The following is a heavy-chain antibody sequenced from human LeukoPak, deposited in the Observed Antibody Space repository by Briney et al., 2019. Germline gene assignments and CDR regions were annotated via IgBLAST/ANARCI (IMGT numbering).Heavy chain of an antibody. Sequence: ASVKVSCKVSGYTLTELSMQWVRQAPGKGLEWMGGFDPEDGETIYAQKFQGRVTMTEDTSTDTAYMELSSLRSEDTAVYYCATEDCVSGGSCYHYNYGMDVWGQGTTVTVSS. J-gene: IGHJ6*02. CDR1: GYTLTELS. CDR2: FDPEDGET. CDR3: ATEDCVSGGSCYHYNYGMDV. D-gene: IGHD2-15*01. V-gene: IGHV1-24*01.